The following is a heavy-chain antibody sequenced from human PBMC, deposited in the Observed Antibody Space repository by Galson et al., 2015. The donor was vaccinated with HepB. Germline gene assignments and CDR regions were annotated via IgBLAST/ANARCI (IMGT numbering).Heavy chain of an antibody. CDR1: GFTFSSYG. J-gene: IGHJ4*02. D-gene: IGHD5-24*01. Sequence: SLRLSCAASGFTFSSYGMHWVRQAPGKGLEWVAVIWYDGSNKYYADSVKGRFTISRDNSKNTLYLQMNSLRAEDTAVYYCAKRGRRRDGYNVSGIDYWGQGTLVTVSS. CDR3: AKRGRRRDGYNVSGIDY. CDR2: IWYDGSNK. V-gene: IGHV3-33*06.